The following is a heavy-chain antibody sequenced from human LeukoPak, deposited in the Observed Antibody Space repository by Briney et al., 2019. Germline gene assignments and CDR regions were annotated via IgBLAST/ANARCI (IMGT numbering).Heavy chain of an antibody. J-gene: IGHJ4*02. CDR2: INHSGST. CDR1: GGSISSSSYY. Sequence: SSETLSLTCTVSGGSISSSSYYWSWIRQPPGKGLEWIGEINHSGSTTYNPSLKSRVTISVDTSKNQFSLKLSSVTAADTAVYYCASDSIAAPSSWGEGALLTVSS. V-gene: IGHV4-39*07. CDR3: ASDSIAAPSS. D-gene: IGHD6-13*01.